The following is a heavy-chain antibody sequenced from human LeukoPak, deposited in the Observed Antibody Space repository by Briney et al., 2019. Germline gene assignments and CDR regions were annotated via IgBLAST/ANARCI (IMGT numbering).Heavy chain of an antibody. J-gene: IGHJ4*02. CDR3: ARLYYDSSGYYQICYFDY. D-gene: IGHD3-22*01. CDR1: GGSISSSSYY. CDR2: IYYSGST. Sequence: SETLSLTCTGSGGSISSSSYYWGWIRQPPGKGLEWIGSIYYSGSTYYNPSLKSRVTISVDTSKNQFSLNLSSVTAADTAVYYCARLYYDSSGYYQICYFDYWGQGTLVTVSS. V-gene: IGHV4-39*01.